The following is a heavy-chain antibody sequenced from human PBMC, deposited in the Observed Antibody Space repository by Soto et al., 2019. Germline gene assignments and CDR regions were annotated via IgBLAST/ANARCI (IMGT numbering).Heavy chain of an antibody. CDR1: GGSISSYY. D-gene: IGHD1-20*01. CDR2: IYYSGST. Sequence: SETLSLTCTVSGGSISSYYWSWIRQPPGKGLEWIGYIYYSGSTNYNPSLKSRVTISVDTSKNQFSLKLSSVTAADTAVYYCARDRAKWKDYYYYGMDVWGQGTTVTVSS. J-gene: IGHJ6*02. V-gene: IGHV4-59*12. CDR3: ARDRAKWKDYYYYGMDV.